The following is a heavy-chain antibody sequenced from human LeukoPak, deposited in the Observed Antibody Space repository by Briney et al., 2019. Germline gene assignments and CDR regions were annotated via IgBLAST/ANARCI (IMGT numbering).Heavy chain of an antibody. CDR1: GFTFSSYS. CDR3: AKDGLLGSKGDY. D-gene: IGHD2-2*01. Sequence: GGSLRLSCAASGFTFSSYSMNWVRQAPGKGLEWVSAISGSGDSTYYADSVKGRVTMSRDNFRNKLYLQMSSLRAEDTAVYYCAKDGLLGSKGDYWGQGTLVIVSS. V-gene: IGHV3-23*01. J-gene: IGHJ4*02. CDR2: ISGSGDST.